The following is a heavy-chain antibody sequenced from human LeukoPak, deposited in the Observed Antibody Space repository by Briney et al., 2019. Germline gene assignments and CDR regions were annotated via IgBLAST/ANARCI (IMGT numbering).Heavy chain of an antibody. CDR1: GFTFSSYA. D-gene: IGHD3-16*01. CDR2: ISGSGGST. CDR3: AKDFEIVKHYDYVWGTHSFGY. V-gene: IGHV3-23*01. J-gene: IGHJ4*02. Sequence: GGSLRLSCAASGFTFSSYAMSWVRQAPGKGLEWVSAISGSGGSTYYADSVKGRFTISRDNSKNTLYLQMNSLRAEDTAVYYCAKDFEIVKHYDYVWGTHSFGYWGQGTLVTVSS.